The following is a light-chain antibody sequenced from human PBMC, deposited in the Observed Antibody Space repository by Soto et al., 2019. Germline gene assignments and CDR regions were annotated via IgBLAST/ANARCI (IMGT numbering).Light chain of an antibody. CDR1: QTISTY. Sequence: DIQMTQSPPSLSASVGDTITITCRASQTISTYLDWYQVTPGKAPKILIYAASTLQDGVPSRFSASGSGTYFTLTINSLQPEDSATYYCQQNYNLPPWTFGQGTKVEIK. CDR3: QQNYNLPPWT. CDR2: AAS. V-gene: IGKV1-39*01. J-gene: IGKJ1*01.